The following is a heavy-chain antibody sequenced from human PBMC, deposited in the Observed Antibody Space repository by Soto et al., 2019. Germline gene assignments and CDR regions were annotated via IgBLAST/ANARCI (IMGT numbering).Heavy chain of an antibody. CDR1: GFIFSDYA. D-gene: IGHD1-26*01. V-gene: IGHV3-23*01. CDR2: MGGANGDT. Sequence: EVHMLESGGGLVQPGGSLRLSCAASGFIFSDYAMSWVRQAPGKGLEWVAGMGGANGDTYYAESVRGRFAISRDNSKSTLFLQMNSLRAEDTAVYFCAKDRVDHNSVGDPFDIWGQGTLVTVSS. J-gene: IGHJ3*02. CDR3: AKDRVDHNSVGDPFDI.